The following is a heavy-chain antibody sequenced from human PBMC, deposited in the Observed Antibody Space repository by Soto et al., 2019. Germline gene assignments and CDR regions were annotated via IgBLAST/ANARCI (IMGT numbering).Heavy chain of an antibody. CDR2: IYYSGST. CDR1: GGSISSGGYY. Sequence: PSETLSLTGTVCGGSISSGGYYWSWIRQHPGKGLEWIGYIYYSGSTYYNPSLKSRVTISVDTSKNQFSLKLSSVTAADTAVYYCARAPSSNYERSGHTHFDYLGQGTLVT. V-gene: IGHV4-31*03. J-gene: IGHJ4*02. CDR3: ARAPSSNYERSGHTHFDY. D-gene: IGHD3-22*01.